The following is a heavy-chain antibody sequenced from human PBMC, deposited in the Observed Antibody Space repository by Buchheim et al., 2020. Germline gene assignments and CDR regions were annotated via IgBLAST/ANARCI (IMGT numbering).Heavy chain of an antibody. CDR1: GFTFSSYA. Sequence: EVQLLESGGGLVQPGGSLRLSCAASGFTFSSYAMRWVRQAPGKGLEWVSAISCGGGSTYYADSVKGRFTISRDNSKNTLYLQMNSLRAEDKAVYYCAKALYGSGSYEYYFDYWGQGTL. J-gene: IGHJ4*02. D-gene: IGHD3-10*01. CDR3: AKALYGSGSYEYYFDY. V-gene: IGHV3-23*01. CDR2: ISCGGGST.